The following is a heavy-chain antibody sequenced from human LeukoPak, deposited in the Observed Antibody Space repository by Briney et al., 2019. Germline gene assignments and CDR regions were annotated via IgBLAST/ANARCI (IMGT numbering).Heavy chain of an antibody. Sequence: GGSLRLSCAASGFTFSSYSMNWVRQAPGKGLEWVSYISRSSSTIYYADSVKGRFTISRDNAKNSLYLQMNSLRAEDTAVYYCARAHGVYDSSGYYSNWFDPWGQGTLVTVSS. CDR2: ISRSSSTI. V-gene: IGHV3-48*01. D-gene: IGHD3-22*01. CDR3: ARAHGVYDSSGYYSNWFDP. CDR1: GFTFSSYS. J-gene: IGHJ5*02.